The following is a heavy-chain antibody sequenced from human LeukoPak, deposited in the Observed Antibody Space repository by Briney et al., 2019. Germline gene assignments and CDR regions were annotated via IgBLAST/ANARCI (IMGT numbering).Heavy chain of an antibody. D-gene: IGHD3-10*01. J-gene: IGHJ5*02. CDR1: GYTFTVYY. CDR2: INPNSGGT. CDR3: ARDRLTMVRGVSKGGNWFDP. Sequence: ASVTVSFKASGYTFTVYYMHWVRQAPGQGLEWMGWINPNSGGTNYAQKCQGWVTMTRDTSISTAYMELSRLRSDDTAVYYCARDRLTMVRGVSKGGNWFDPWGQGTLVTVSS. V-gene: IGHV1-2*04.